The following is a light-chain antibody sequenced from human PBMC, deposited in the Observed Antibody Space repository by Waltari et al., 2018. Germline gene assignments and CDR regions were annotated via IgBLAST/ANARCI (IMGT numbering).Light chain of an antibody. CDR1: QAISNH. V-gene: IGKV1-33*01. CDR2: DAT. J-gene: IGKJ4*01. Sequence: DIQMTQSPSSLSASVGDRVTITCQASQAISNHLNWYQHKPGKAPELLIFDATNLETGVPSRFRGSGSGTDFTLTIPSLQPEDFAKYYWQQYDNLASFGGGTKVEIK. CDR3: QQYDNLAS.